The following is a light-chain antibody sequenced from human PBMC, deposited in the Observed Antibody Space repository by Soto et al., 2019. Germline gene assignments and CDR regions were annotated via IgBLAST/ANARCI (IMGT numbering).Light chain of an antibody. J-gene: IGKJ1*01. CDR1: QSVLSSSNNKNY. Sequence: DIVVTQSPDFLAVSLGERATINCKSSQSVLSSSNNKNYFAWYQQKPGQPPKLLFYWASTRESGVPDRFSGSGSGADFTLTISSLQVEDVAVYYCQQFYSTPWTFGQGTKVEL. CDR3: QQFYSTPWT. CDR2: WAS. V-gene: IGKV4-1*01.